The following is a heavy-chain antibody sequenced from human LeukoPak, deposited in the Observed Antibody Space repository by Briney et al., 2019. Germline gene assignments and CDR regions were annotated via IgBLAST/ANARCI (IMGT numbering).Heavy chain of an antibody. D-gene: IGHD6-19*01. V-gene: IGHV4-59*01. J-gene: IGHJ4*02. CDR3: ARAVAGTSPLNY. CDR2: IYYSGST. CDR1: GGSISSYY. Sequence: PSETLSLTCTVSGGSISSYYWSWIRQPPGKGLEWIGYIYYSGSTNYNPSLKSRVTISVDTSKNQFSLKLSSVTAADTAVYYCARAVAGTSPLNYWGQGTLATVSS.